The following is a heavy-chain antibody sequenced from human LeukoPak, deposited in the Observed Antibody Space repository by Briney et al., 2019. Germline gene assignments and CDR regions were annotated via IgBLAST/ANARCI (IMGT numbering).Heavy chain of an antibody. Sequence: GGSLRLSCAASGFTFSSYAMSWVRQAPGKGLEWVSAISGSGGSTYYADSVKGRFTISRDNSKNTLYLQMNSLRAEDTAVYYCATATYYDILTGYYDYWGQGTLATVSS. CDR3: ATATYYDILTGYYDY. CDR2: ISGSGGST. J-gene: IGHJ4*02. V-gene: IGHV3-23*01. CDR1: GFTFSSYA. D-gene: IGHD3-9*01.